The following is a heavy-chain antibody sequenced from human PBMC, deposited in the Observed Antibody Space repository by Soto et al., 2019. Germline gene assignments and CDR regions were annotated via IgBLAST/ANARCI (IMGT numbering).Heavy chain of an antibody. V-gene: IGHV1-3*01. CDR1: GYTFTDYA. J-gene: IGHJ4*02. CDR2: MNAGVGNT. CDR3: ASDTGYTFGSLNY. D-gene: IGHD5-18*01. Sequence: HVALVQSGADVKKPGASVTISCKASGYTFTDYALHWVRQAPGQRLEWKGGMNAGVGNTLYSQKFQGRITITRDTSASTAYLELNSLKSGDTAIYYCASDTGYTFGSLNYWGPGTLVTVSS.